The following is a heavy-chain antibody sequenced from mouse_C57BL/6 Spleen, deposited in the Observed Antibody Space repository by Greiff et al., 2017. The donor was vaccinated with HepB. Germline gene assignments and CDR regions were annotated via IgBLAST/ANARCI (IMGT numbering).Heavy chain of an antibody. D-gene: IGHD2-4*01. CDR2: ISGGGGNT. V-gene: IGHV5-9*01. Sequence: EVKVVESGGGLVKPGGSLKLSCAASGFTFSSYTMSWVRQTPEKRLEWVATISGGGGNTYYPDSVKGRFTISRDNAKNTLYLQMSSLRSEDTALYYCARREITRAMDYWGQGTSVTVSS. CDR3: ARREITRAMDY. J-gene: IGHJ4*01. CDR1: GFTFSSYT.